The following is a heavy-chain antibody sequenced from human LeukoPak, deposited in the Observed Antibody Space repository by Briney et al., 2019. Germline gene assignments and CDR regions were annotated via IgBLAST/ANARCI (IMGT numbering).Heavy chain of an antibody. J-gene: IGHJ4*02. V-gene: IGHV4-59*12. D-gene: IGHD5-18*01. Sequence: PSETLSLTCTVSGGSISSYYWSWIRQPPGKGLEWIGYIYYSGSTNYNPSLKSRVTISVDTSKNQFSLKLSSVTAADTAVYYYARDKYSYGIDYWGQGTLVTVSS. CDR2: IYYSGST. CDR3: ARDKYSYGIDY. CDR1: GGSISSYY.